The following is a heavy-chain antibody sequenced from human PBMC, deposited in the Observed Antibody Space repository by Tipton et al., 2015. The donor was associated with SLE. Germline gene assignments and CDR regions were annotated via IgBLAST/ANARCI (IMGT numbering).Heavy chain of an antibody. CDR2: VCYSRTT. CDR3: ARDMSGYYHFDS. D-gene: IGHD3-3*01. Sequence: GLVKPSETLSVNCTVSGVSISHWCWNWIRQPPGKGLEWIGYVCYSRTTKYNPSLKSRVTISPDTSKNQVTLTLKSVAAADTAVYFCARDMSGYYHFDSWGQGTLVTVSS. V-gene: IGHV4-59*01. CDR1: GVSISHWC. J-gene: IGHJ4*02.